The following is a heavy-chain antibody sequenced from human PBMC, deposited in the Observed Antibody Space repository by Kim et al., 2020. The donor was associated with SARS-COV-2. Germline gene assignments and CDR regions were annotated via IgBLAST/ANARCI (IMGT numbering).Heavy chain of an antibody. Sequence: PSLKSRVTISVDTSKNQFSLKLSSVTAADTAVYYCARDRSYGSGSWGFDYWGQGTLVTVSS. D-gene: IGHD3-10*01. J-gene: IGHJ4*02. V-gene: IGHV4-59*01. CDR3: ARDRSYGSGSWGFDY.